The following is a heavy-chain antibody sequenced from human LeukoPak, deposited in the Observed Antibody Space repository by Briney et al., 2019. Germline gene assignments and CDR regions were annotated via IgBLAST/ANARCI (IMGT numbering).Heavy chain of an antibody. Sequence: PGGSLRLSCAASGFTFSSYGMHWVRQAPGKGLEWVAVISYDGSNKYYADSVKGRFTISRDNSKNTLHLQMNSLRAEDTAVYYCAKSKTRYCSSTSCYFLDYWGQGTLVTVSS. D-gene: IGHD2-2*01. CDR3: AKSKTRYCSSTSCYFLDY. V-gene: IGHV3-30*18. CDR2: ISYDGSNK. J-gene: IGHJ4*02. CDR1: GFTFSSYG.